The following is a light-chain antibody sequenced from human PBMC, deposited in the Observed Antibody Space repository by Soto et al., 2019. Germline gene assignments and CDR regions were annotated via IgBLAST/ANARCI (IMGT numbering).Light chain of an antibody. CDR2: DVS. CDR1: SSDVGSYNY. V-gene: IGLV2-14*03. J-gene: IGLJ1*01. CDR3: SSYTSSNTYV. Sequence: QCVLTQPASVSGAHGRSITISCTGTSSDVGSYNYVSWYQHHPGKVPQLMIYDVSNRPSGVSNRFSGSKSGNTASLTISGLQAEDEADYYCSSYTSSNTYVFGTGTKVTVL.